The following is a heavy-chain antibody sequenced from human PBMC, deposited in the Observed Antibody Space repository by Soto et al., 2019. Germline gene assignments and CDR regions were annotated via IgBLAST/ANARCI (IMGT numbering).Heavy chain of an antibody. D-gene: IGHD1-26*01. V-gene: IGHV3-30*18. Sequence: QVQLVDSGGGVVQPGRSLRLSCAASGFTFTTYGMHWVRRAPGKGLEWVAVISYDGSHAYYADSVKGRFTISRDNSKNTLYLQINSLRAEDTXXYYCAKERTYSVASGFDYWGRGTLVTVSS. CDR2: ISYDGSHA. CDR3: AKERTYSVASGFDY. CDR1: GFTFTTYG. J-gene: IGHJ4*02.